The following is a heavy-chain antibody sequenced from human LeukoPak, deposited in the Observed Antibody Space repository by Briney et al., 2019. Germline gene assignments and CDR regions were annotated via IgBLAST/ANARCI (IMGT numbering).Heavy chain of an antibody. J-gene: IGHJ6*03. D-gene: IGHD2-2*01. Sequence: SETLSLTCAVYGGSFSGYYWSWIRQPPGKGLEWIGEINHSGNTNYNPSLKSRVTISVDTSKNQFSLKLSSVTAADTAVYYCARGNIVVVPADPPPYYYYYMDVWGKGTTVTISS. V-gene: IGHV4-34*01. CDR2: INHSGNT. CDR3: ARGNIVVVPADPPPYYYYYMDV. CDR1: GGSFSGYY.